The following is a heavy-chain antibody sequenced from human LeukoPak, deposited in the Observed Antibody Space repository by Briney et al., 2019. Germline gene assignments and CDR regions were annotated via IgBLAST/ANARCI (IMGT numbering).Heavy chain of an antibody. J-gene: IGHJ4*02. V-gene: IGHV3-33*06. CDR1: GFTFSSYG. Sequence: PGGSLRLSCAASGFTFSSYGMHWVRQAPGKGLEWVAVIWYDGSNKYYADSVKGRFTISRDNSKNTLYLQMNSLRAEDTAVYYCAKDGTGNAPFDYWGQGTLVTVSS. CDR3: AKDGTGNAPFDY. D-gene: IGHD1-14*01. CDR2: IWYDGSNK.